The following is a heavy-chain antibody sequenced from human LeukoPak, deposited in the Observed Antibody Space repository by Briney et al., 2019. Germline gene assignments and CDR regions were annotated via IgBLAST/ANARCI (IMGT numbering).Heavy chain of an antibody. J-gene: IGHJ5*02. CDR1: GFTFNNYA. V-gene: IGHV3-33*01. CDR3: ARDKGNHPYNWFDP. D-gene: IGHD1-14*01. Sequence: PGRSLRHSCAASGFTFNNYAMHWVRQAPGKGLEWVTTIWYDGSNKYYGDSVKGRFTISRDNSKSTLYLQMNSLRAEDTAVYYCARDKGNHPYNWFDPWGQGTLVTVSS. CDR2: IWYDGSNK.